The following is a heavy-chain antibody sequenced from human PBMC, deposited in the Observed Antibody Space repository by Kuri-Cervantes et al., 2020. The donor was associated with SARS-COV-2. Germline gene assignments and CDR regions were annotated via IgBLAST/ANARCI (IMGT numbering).Heavy chain of an antibody. CDR1: SGSLRNYY. CDR3: ARGGGAVLTGYPGYDVDYYFEY. J-gene: IGHJ4*02. D-gene: IGHD5-12*01. CDR2: ISQSGRT. V-gene: IGHV4-34*01. Sequence: SWAFYSGSLRNYYWSWIRPSPGEGMEWIGEISQSGRTNYNPSLESRVTISVDTSKNQFSLNLRSVTAADTALYFCARGGGAVLTGYPGYDVDYYFEYWGQGSLVTVSS.